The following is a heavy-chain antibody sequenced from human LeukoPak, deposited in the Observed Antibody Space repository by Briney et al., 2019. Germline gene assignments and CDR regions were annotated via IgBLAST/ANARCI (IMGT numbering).Heavy chain of an antibody. D-gene: IGHD4-23*01. Sequence: GGSLRVSCAASGFTVSSNYMSWVRQAPGKGLEWVSVIYSGGSTYYADSVKGRFTISRDNSKNTLYLQMNSLRAEDTAVYYCARGVVTRRWFDPWGQGTLVTVSS. CDR3: ARGVVTRRWFDP. J-gene: IGHJ5*02. V-gene: IGHV3-66*01. CDR1: GFTVSSNY. CDR2: IYSGGST.